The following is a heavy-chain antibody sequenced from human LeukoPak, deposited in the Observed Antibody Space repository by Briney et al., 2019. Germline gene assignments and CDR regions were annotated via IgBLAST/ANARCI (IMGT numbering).Heavy chain of an antibody. CDR1: GYTFTGYY. J-gene: IGHJ6*02. D-gene: IGHD4-11*01. Sequence: GASVKVSCKASGYTFTGYYMHWVRQAPGQGLEWMGWINPNSGGTNYAQKFQGRVTMTRDTSISTAYMELSRLRSDDTAVYYCARPNSNRFYYYYGMDVWGQGTTVTVSS. CDR2: INPNSGGT. CDR3: ARPNSNRFYYYYGMDV. V-gene: IGHV1-2*02.